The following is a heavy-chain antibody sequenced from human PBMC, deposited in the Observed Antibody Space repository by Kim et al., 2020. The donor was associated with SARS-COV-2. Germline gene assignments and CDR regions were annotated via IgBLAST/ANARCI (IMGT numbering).Heavy chain of an antibody. CDR1: GASIASGNNY. D-gene: IGHD3-16*01. CDR2: IYHSGSS. Sequence: SETLSLTCSVSGASIASGNNYWSWLRQRPGKGLEWIAYIYHSGSSLSNPSLKGRVAIDVDTSKNRLSLWLNSMTAADTATYYCARALGGSLWYFDLWGRG. V-gene: IGHV4-31*03. J-gene: IGHJ2*01. CDR3: ARALGGSLWYFDL.